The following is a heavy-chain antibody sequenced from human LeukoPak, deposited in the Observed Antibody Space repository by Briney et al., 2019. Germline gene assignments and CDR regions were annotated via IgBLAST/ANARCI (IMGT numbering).Heavy chain of an antibody. D-gene: IGHD6-19*01. CDR1: GFTFSSYS. J-gene: IGHJ4*02. V-gene: IGHV3-21*01. Sequence: PGGSLRLSCAASGFTFSSYSMNWVRQAPGKGLEWVSSISSSSSYIYYADPVKGRFTISRDNAKNSPYLQMNSLRAEDTAVYYCAREDSSGWAGVYYFDYWGQGALVTVSS. CDR3: AREDSSGWAGVYYFDY. CDR2: ISSSSSYI.